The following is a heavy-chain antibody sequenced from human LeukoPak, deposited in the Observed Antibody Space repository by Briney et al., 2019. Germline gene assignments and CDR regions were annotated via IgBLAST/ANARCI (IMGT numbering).Heavy chain of an antibody. Sequence: ASVKVSCKASGYIFTSYGISWVQQAPGQGLESMGWISPFNGNTKYVQKFQGRVTMTTDTSTSTAYLELRSLRSDDTAVYYCARDRVGGYTYGGNWFDPWGPGTLVTVSS. CDR3: ARDRVGGYTYGGNWFDP. CDR1: GYIFTSYG. V-gene: IGHV1-18*01. J-gene: IGHJ5*02. CDR2: ISPFNGNT. D-gene: IGHD5-18*01.